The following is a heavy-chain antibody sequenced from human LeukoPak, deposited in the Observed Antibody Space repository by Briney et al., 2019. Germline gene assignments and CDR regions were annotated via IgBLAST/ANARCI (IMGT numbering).Heavy chain of an antibody. CDR1: GGSISSYY. Sequence: PSETLSLTCTVSGGSISSYYWSWIRQPPGKGLEWIGYIYYSGSTNYSPSLKSRVTISVDTSKNQFSLKLSSVTAADTAVYYCARYIEAPYNWFDPWGQGTLVTVSS. CDR2: IYYSGST. J-gene: IGHJ5*02. CDR3: ARYIEAPYNWFDP. V-gene: IGHV4-59*01. D-gene: IGHD6-13*01.